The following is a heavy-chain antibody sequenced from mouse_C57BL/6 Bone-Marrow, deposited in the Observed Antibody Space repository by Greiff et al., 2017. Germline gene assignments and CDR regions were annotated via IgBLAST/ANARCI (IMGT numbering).Heavy chain of an antibody. D-gene: IGHD1-1*01. CDR3: SICNYYVGFAY. CDR1: GYTFTSYW. J-gene: IGHJ3*01. V-gene: IGHV1S16*01. Sequence: QVQLQQPGAELVKPGASVRLSCKASGYTFTSYWMHWVKLRPGQGLEWIGEINPRHGVNNYNEKFKRKATLTVDKSSSTAYMQLSSRTSEDSAVYYCSICNYYVGFAYWGQGTLVTVSA. CDR2: INPRHGVN.